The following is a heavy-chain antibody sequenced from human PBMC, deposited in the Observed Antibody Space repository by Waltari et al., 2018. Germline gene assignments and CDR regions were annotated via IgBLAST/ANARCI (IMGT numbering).Heavy chain of an antibody. D-gene: IGHD1-1*01. V-gene: IGHV4-38-2*01. CDR3: ARRTSTGQIDY. CDR2: IYHSGST. J-gene: IGHJ4*02. Sequence: QVQLQESGPGLVKPSETLSLTCAVSGYSISSGYYWGWLRQPPGKGLEWIGSIYHSGSTYYNPSLKSRVTISVDTSKNQFSLKLSSVTAADTAVYYCARRTSTGQIDYWGQGTLVTVSS. CDR1: GYSISSGYY.